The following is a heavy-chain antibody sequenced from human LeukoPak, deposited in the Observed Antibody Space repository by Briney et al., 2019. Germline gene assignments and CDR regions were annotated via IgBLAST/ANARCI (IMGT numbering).Heavy chain of an antibody. V-gene: IGHV3-23*01. J-gene: IGHJ4*02. CDR2: ISGSGGTT. D-gene: IGHD3-22*01. Sequence: GGSLRLSCAASGFTFSSYAMSWVRQAPGKGLGWGSGISGSGGTTYYADSVKGRFPISRDNSKNSLSLQVSRLRAEDTAVYYCAKTNGYYSDWGQGTLVTVSS. CDR3: AKTNGYYSD. CDR1: GFTFSSYA.